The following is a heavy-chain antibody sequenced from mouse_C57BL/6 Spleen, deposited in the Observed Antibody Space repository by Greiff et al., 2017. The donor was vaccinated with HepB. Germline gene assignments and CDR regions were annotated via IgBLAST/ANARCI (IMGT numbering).Heavy chain of an antibody. D-gene: IGHD2-4*01. CDR2: INPSTGGT. Sequence: EVQLEESGPELVKPGASVKISCKASGYSFTGYYMNWVKQSPEKSLEWIGEINPSTGGTTYNQKFKAKATLTVDKSSSTAYMQRRSLTSEDSAVYYCAREDYAWFAYWGQGTLVTVSA. CDR3: AREDYAWFAY. J-gene: IGHJ3*01. V-gene: IGHV1-42*01. CDR1: GYSFTGYY.